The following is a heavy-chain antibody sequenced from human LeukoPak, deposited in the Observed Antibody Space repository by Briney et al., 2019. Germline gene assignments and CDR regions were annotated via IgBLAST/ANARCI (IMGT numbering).Heavy chain of an antibody. CDR3: ARSDSSGYFPIDY. D-gene: IGHD3-22*01. CDR1: GGSISSGGYY. V-gene: IGHV4-31*03. Sequence: SQTLSLTCTVSGGSISSGGYYWSWIRQHPGKGLEWIGYIYYSGSTYYNPSLKSRVTISVDTSKNQFSLKLSSVTAADTAVYYCARSDSSGYFPIDYWGQGTLVTVSS. J-gene: IGHJ4*02. CDR2: IYYSGST.